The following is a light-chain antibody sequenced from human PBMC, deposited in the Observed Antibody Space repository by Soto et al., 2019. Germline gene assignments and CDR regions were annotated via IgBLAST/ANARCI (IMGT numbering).Light chain of an antibody. CDR3: QQYYSYPLT. CDR2: AAS. Sequence: AIRMTQSPSSFSASTGDRVTITCRASQGISSYLAWYQQKPGKAPKLLIYAASTWQSGVASRFSGSGSGTDFTLTISCLQSEDFATYYCQQYYSYPLTFGGGTKVEIK. CDR1: QGISSY. J-gene: IGKJ4*01. V-gene: IGKV1-8*01.